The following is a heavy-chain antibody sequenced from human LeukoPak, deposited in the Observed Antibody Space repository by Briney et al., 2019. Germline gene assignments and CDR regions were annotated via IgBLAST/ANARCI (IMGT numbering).Heavy chain of an antibody. D-gene: IGHD6-19*01. J-gene: IGHJ4*02. V-gene: IGHV3-23*01. CDR3: AKDQGRGGYQVGSFGS. CDR2: VIGNGGTT. Sequence: PGGSLRLSCAASGFTFSGYAMNWVRQAPGKGLEWVSVVIGNGGTTDYADSVKGRFTISRDNSKNTLYLQMNSLRADDTALYYCAKDQGRGGYQVGSFGSWGQGTLVTVSS. CDR1: GFTFSGYA.